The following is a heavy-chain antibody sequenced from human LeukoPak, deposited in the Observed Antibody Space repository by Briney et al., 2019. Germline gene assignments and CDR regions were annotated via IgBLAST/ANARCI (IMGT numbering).Heavy chain of an antibody. J-gene: IGHJ4*02. CDR1: GGTFSSYA. V-gene: IGHV1-69*04. Sequence: SVKVSCKASGGTFSSYAISWVRQAPGQGLEWVGRIIPILGIANYAQKFQGRVTITADKSTSTAYMELSSLRSEDTAVYYCARASTLYDSSGYQVDYWGQGTLVTVSS. CDR3: ARASTLYDSSGYQVDY. CDR2: IIPILGIA. D-gene: IGHD3-22*01.